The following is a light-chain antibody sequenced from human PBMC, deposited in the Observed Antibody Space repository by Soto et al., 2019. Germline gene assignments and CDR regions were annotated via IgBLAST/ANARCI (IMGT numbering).Light chain of an antibody. J-gene: IGKJ4*01. V-gene: IGKV1-27*01. CDR1: QGITDS. CDR2: GAS. Sequence: DLPMAQSPSSLSVSVGGRVTITCRASQGITDSLAWYQQKPGKVPKLLIYGASTLQSGVPSRFSGRGSGTDFTLTISSLQPEDVATYYCQQYTSVPLTFAGGTKVEIK. CDR3: QQYTSVPLT.